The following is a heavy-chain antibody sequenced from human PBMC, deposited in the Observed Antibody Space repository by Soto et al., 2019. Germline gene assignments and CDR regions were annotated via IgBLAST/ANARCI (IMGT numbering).Heavy chain of an antibody. D-gene: IGHD3-16*02. CDR1: GYTLTELS. CDR3: DTAVFTFGGVIALDY. Sequence: QVQLVQSGAEVKKPGASVKVSCKVSGYTLTELSMHWVRQAPGKGLEWMGGFDPEDGETIYAQKFQGRVIMTEDTSTYTAYMELSSLRSEDTAVYYCDTAVFTFGGVIALDYWVQGTLVTVSS. V-gene: IGHV1-24*01. CDR2: FDPEDGET. J-gene: IGHJ4*02.